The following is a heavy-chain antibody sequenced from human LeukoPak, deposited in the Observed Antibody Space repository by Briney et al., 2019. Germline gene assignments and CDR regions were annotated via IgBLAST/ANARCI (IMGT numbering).Heavy chain of an antibody. Sequence: ASVRVSCKASGYTFTSYYMHWVRQAPGQGLEWMGIINPSGGSTSYAQKFQGRVTMTRDMSTSTVYMELSSLRSEDTAVYYCARDRTKYCRSTSCPLDYWGQGALVTVSS. CDR3: ARDRTKYCRSTSCPLDY. J-gene: IGHJ4*02. V-gene: IGHV1-46*01. CDR2: INPSGGST. D-gene: IGHD2-2*01. CDR1: GYTFTSYY.